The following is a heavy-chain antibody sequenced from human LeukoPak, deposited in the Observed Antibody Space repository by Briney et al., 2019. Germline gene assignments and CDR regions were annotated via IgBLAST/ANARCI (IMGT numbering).Heavy chain of an antibody. CDR3: ARPNYYDSSGSFDY. Sequence: ATLKVSCKASGYTFTSNYMPWVRQAPGQGLKWMGIINPSGGSTSYAQKFQGRVTMTRDMSTSTVYMELSSLRSEDTAVYYCARPNYYDSSGSFDYWGQGTLVTVSS. V-gene: IGHV1-46*01. D-gene: IGHD3-22*01. J-gene: IGHJ4*02. CDR1: GYTFTSNY. CDR2: INPSGGST.